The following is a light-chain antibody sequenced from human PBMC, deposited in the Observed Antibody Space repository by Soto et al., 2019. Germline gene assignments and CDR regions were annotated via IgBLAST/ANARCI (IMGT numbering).Light chain of an antibody. Sequence: QSALTQPTSVSGSPGQSITISCTGTSSDIGGYSYVSWYQQHPGKAPKLMIYEVNNRPSGVSNRFSGSKSGNTASLTISGLQAEDEADYYCSSYTSSSTYVFGTGTKHTVL. CDR3: SSYTSSSTYV. CDR2: EVN. V-gene: IGLV2-14*01. CDR1: SSDIGGYSY. J-gene: IGLJ1*01.